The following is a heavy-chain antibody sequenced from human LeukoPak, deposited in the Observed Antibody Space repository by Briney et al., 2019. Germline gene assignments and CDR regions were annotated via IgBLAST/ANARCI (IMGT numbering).Heavy chain of an antibody. CDR1: GGTFSSYA. V-gene: IGHV1-69*05. CDR3: ATGSSSGWYGRLDY. Sequence: ASVKVSCRASGGTFSSYAISWVRQAPGQGLEWMGRIIPIFGTANYAQKFQGRVTITTDESTSTAYMELSSLRAEDTAVYYCATGSSSGWYGRLDYWGQGTLVTVSS. CDR2: IIPIFGTA. J-gene: IGHJ4*02. D-gene: IGHD6-19*01.